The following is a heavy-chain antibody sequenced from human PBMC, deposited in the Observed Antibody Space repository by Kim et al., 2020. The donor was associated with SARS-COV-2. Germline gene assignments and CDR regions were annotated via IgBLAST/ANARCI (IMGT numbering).Heavy chain of an antibody. CDR2: VYEDGTT. V-gene: IGHV4-59*01. J-gene: IGHJ6*01. CDR1: GDSLSDYY. Sequence: SETLSLTCTVSGDSLSDYYWSWIRQSPEKGLEWIGYVYEDGTTNYNPSLKSRVTMSLDTSRNQFSLRLNSVTAADSAVYFCARDGGGTVVDYYYYGMDV. D-gene: IGHD3-16*01. CDR3: ARDGGGTVVDYYYYGMDV.